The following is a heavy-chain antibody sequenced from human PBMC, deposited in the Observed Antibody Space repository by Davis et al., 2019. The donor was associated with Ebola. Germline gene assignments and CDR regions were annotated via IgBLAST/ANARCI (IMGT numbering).Heavy chain of an antibody. J-gene: IGHJ4*02. Sequence: ASVKVSCKASGYTFTSYGISWVRQAPGQGLEWMGWISDYNGKTNYAQKLQDRVTLSTDTSTSTAYMELRSLRYDDTAVYYCARDTAMVTPYYFDYWGQGTLVTVSS. CDR1: GYTFTSYG. CDR3: ARDTAMVTPYYFDY. D-gene: IGHD5-18*01. CDR2: ISDYNGKT. V-gene: IGHV1-18*04.